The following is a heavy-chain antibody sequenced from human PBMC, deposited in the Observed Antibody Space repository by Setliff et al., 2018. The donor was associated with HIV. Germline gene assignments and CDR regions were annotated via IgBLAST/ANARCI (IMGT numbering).Heavy chain of an antibody. CDR2: IIPIFGTP. Sequence: GASVKVSCKVSGDTLSEVSMHWVRQAPGQGLEWMGGIIPIFGTPNYAQKFKGRLTITADESTSTVYMELSSLRSEDTAVYYCARDSRDIVVVIAPEPEPYYYYGMDVWGEGTTVTSPQ. CDR3: ARDSRDIVVVIAPEPEPYYYYGMDV. D-gene: IGHD2-15*01. CDR1: GDTLSEVS. J-gene: IGHJ6*04. V-gene: IGHV1-69*13.